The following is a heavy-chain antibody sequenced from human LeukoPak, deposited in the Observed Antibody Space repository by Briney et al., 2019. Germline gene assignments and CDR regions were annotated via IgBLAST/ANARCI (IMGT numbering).Heavy chain of an antibody. J-gene: IGHJ3*02. CDR3: ARGLVATMLDAFDI. Sequence: PGRSLRLSCAASGFTVSSSFVNWVRQAPGKGLEWVSVIYSGRSTYYADSGKGRFTISRDNSKNTLYLQINSLRAEDTAVYYCARGLVATMLDAFDIWGQGTMVTVSS. V-gene: IGHV3-53*01. CDR2: IYSGRST. CDR1: GFTVSSSF. D-gene: IGHD5-12*01.